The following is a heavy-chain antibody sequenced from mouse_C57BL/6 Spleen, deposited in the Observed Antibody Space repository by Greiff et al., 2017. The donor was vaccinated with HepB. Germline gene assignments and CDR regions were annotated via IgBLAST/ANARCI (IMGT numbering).Heavy chain of an antibody. V-gene: IGHV1-80*01. D-gene: IGHD1-1*01. Sequence: VQLQQSGAELVKPGASVKISCKASGYAFSSYWMNWVKQRPGKGLEWIGQIYPGDGDTNYNGKFKGKATLTADKSSSTAYMQLSSLTSEDSAVYFCARGRYYGSSYEGFAYWGQGTLVTVSA. CDR2: IYPGDGDT. CDR3: ARGRYYGSSYEGFAY. CDR1: GYAFSSYW. J-gene: IGHJ3*01.